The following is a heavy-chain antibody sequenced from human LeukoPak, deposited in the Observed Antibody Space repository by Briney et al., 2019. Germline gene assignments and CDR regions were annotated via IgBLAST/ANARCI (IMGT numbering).Heavy chain of an antibody. J-gene: IGHJ4*02. Sequence: SETLSLTCTVSGGSISSSSYYWGWLRHPPGKGLEWIGSIYYSGSTYYNPSLKSRVTISVDTSKNQFSLKLSSVTAADTAVYYCARRPHYYDSSGYHGIDYWGQGTLVTVSS. D-gene: IGHD3-22*01. CDR1: GGSISSSSYY. CDR3: ARRPHYYDSSGYHGIDY. V-gene: IGHV4-39*01. CDR2: IYYSGST.